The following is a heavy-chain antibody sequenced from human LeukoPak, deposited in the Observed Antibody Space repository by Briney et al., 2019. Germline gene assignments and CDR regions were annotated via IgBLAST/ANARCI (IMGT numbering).Heavy chain of an antibody. CDR1: GFTFSDHY. J-gene: IGHJ4*02. D-gene: IGHD4-11*01. V-gene: IGHV3-72*01. Sequence: SGGSLRLSCAAFGFTFSDHYMDWVRQAPGKGLEWVSRSRDRANSYSTEYAASVKGRFAISRDLSKNLLFLQMNSLKTEDTAVYFCARVDSMEGYFIDHWGQGILVTVSP. CDR3: ARVDSMEGYFIDH. CDR2: SRDRANSYST.